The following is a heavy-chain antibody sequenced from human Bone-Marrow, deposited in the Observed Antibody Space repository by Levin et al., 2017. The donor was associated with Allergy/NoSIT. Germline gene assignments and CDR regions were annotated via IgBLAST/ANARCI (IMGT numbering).Heavy chain of an antibody. Sequence: SQTLSLTCAVSGYSISSGYYWGWIRQPPGKGLEWIGSIYHSGSTYYNPSLKSRVTISVDTSKNQFSLKLSSVTAADTAVYYCARDRRYYGSGFDPWGQGTLVTVSS. V-gene: IGHV4-38-2*02. J-gene: IGHJ5*02. CDR1: GYSISSGYY. CDR3: ARDRRYYGSGFDP. CDR2: IYHSGST. D-gene: IGHD3-10*01.